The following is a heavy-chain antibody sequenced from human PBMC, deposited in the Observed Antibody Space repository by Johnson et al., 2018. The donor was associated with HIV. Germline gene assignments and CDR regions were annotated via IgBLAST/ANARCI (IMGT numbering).Heavy chain of an antibody. V-gene: IGHV3-30-3*01. J-gene: IGHJ3*02. Sequence: QVQLVESGGGVVQPGRSLRLSCAASGFTFSSYAMHWVRQAPGKGLEWVAVISYDGSNKYYADSVKGRFTISRDSSKNTLYLQMNSLRAEDTAVYYCARDKANWGPSRDVGSFDIWGQGTMVTVSS. CDR1: GFTFSSYA. D-gene: IGHD7-27*01. CDR3: ARDKANWGPSRDVGSFDI. CDR2: ISYDGSNK.